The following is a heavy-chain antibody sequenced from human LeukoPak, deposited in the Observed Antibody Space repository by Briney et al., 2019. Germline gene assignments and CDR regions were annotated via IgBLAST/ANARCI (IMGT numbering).Heavy chain of an antibody. D-gene: IGHD6-6*01. V-gene: IGHV1-46*01. CDR1: GYTFTSYY. J-gene: IGHJ4*02. CDR2: INPSGGST. CDR3: ALSSSPLRPDY. Sequence: GASVKVSCKASGYTFTSYYMQWVRQAPGQGLEWMGIINPSGGSTSYAQKFQGRVTMTRDTSTSTVYMELSSLRSEDTAVYYCALSSSPLRPDYWGQGTLVTVSS.